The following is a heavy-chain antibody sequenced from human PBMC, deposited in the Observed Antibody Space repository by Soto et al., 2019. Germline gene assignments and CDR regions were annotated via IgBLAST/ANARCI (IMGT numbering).Heavy chain of an antibody. CDR2: ISYDGSNK. V-gene: IGHV3-30*18. CDR3: AKDLSGTRVYGMGV. J-gene: IGHJ6*02. D-gene: IGHD1-7*01. Sequence: EGSLRLSCAASGFTFSSYGMHWVRQAPGKGLEWVAVISYDGSNKYYADSVKGRFTISRDNSKNTLYLQMNSLRAEDTAVYYCAKDLSGTRVYGMGVWGQGTTVTVSS. CDR1: GFTFSSYG.